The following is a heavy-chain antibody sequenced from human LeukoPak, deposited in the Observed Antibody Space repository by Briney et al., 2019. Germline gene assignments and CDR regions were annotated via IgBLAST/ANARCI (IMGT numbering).Heavy chain of an antibody. CDR3: ARGPYHFDY. Sequence: GASVKVSCMTSGYTFTTYAMNWVRQAPGQGLEWMGWITTNTGTPTYAQGFTGRFVFSLDTSVSTAYLQINSLKAEDTAVYYCARGPYHFDYWGQGTLVTVSS. V-gene: IGHV7-4-1*02. CDR2: ITTNTGTP. J-gene: IGHJ4*02. CDR1: GYTFTTYA.